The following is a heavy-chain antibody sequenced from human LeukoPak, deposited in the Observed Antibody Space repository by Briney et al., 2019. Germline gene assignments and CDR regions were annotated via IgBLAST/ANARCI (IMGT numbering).Heavy chain of an antibody. CDR2: INHSGST. CDR3: ARVVDYYVHAFDI. CDR1: GGSFSGYY. Sequence: PSETLSLTCAVYGGSFSGYYWSWIRQPPGKGLEWIGEINHSGSTNYNPSLKSRVTISVDTSKNQFSLKLSSVTAADTAVYYCARVVDYYVHAFDIWGQGTMVTVSS. J-gene: IGHJ3*02. D-gene: IGHD3-10*02. V-gene: IGHV4-34*01.